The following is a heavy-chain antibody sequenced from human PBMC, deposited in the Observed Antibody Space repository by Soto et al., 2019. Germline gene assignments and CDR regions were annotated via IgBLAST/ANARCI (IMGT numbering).Heavy chain of an antibody. Sequence: WWSLRLSCAASVFTLRTYSMNWVRQAPGQGLEWVSSISSSTSYIYYADSVKGRFTISRDDAKNSLNLQMDSLRAEDTGIYYCARLPGAFYYDNSDYDFHDYWGQGTMVTVSS. CDR1: VFTLRTYS. CDR2: ISSSTSYI. J-gene: IGHJ4*02. D-gene: IGHD3-22*01. CDR3: ARLPGAFYYDNSDYDFHDY. V-gene: IGHV3-21*04.